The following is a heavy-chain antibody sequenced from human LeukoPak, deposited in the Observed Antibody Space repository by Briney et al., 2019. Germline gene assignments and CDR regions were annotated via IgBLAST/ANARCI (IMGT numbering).Heavy chain of an antibody. V-gene: IGHV5-51*01. Sequence: GESLKISCKGSGYSFTNYWIGWVRQVPGKGLEWMGIIYPGDSDTRYSPSFQGQVTISADRSISTAYLQRSSLKASDTAVYYCAKMVSGTFTADYWGQGTLVTVSS. D-gene: IGHD1-26*01. CDR1: GYSFTNYW. J-gene: IGHJ4*02. CDR2: IYPGDSDT. CDR3: AKMVSGTFTADY.